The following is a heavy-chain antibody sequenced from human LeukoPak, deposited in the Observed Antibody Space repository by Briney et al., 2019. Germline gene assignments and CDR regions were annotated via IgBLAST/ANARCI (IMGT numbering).Heavy chain of an antibody. CDR2: INHSGST. J-gene: IGHJ4*02. V-gene: IGHV4-34*01. Sequence: SETLSLTCAVYGGSFSGYSWSWIRQPPGKGLEWIGEINHSGSTNYNPSLKSRVTISVDTSKNQFSLKLSSVTAADTAVYYCARGAPDLYCSGGSCYMDYWGQGTLVTVSS. D-gene: IGHD2-15*01. CDR3: ARGAPDLYCSGGSCYMDY. CDR1: GGSFSGYS.